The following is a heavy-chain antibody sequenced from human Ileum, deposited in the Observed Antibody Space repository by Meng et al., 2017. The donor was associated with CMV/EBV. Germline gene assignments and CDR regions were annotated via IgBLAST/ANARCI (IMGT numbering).Heavy chain of an antibody. J-gene: IGHJ5*02. CDR2: TKYSGRT. CDR3: AKTEDCTSTSCYTGFDP. V-gene: IGHV4-30-4*08. Sequence: SISSSDYYWSWIRQPPGKGLEWIGFTKYSGRTYYNPSLTSRVTISLDTSENHFSLTLSSVTVADTAVYYCAKTEDCTSTSCYTGFDPWGQGTLVTVSS. CDR1: SISSSDYY. D-gene: IGHD2-2*01.